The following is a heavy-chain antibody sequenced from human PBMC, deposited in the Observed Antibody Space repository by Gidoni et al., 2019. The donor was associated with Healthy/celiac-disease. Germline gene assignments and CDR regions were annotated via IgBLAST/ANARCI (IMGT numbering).Heavy chain of an antibody. CDR2: ISSSSSYI. D-gene: IGHD2-21*02. Sequence: EVQLVESGGGLVKPGGSLRLSCAASGFTFGSYSMNWVGQAPGKGRGWVSSISSSSSYIYNADSVKGRFTISRDNAKNSLYLQMNSLRAEDTAVYYCARDGLRVVVTANDAFDIWGQGTMVTVSS. J-gene: IGHJ3*02. CDR1: GFTFGSYS. V-gene: IGHV3-21*01. CDR3: ARDGLRVVVTANDAFDI.